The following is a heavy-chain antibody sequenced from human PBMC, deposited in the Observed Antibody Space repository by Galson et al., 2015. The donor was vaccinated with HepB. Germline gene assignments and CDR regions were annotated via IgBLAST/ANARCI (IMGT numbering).Heavy chain of an antibody. D-gene: IGHD3-22*01. Sequence: SGAEVKEPGESLKISCKGSGYNFAGYWIGWVRQMPGKGLEWMGIIFPGDSHTRYSPSFQGQVTISGDKSIRTAYLQWSSLKASDTAMYYGARGWRPDYEITHLDLDYWGQGTLVTVSS. J-gene: IGHJ4*02. CDR2: IFPGDSHT. CDR3: ARGWRPDYEITHLDLDY. V-gene: IGHV5-51*03. CDR1: GYNFAGYW.